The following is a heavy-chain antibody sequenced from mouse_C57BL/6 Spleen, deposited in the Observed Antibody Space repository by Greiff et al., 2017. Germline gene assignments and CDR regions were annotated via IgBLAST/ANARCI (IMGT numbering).Heavy chain of an antibody. D-gene: IGHD2-5*01. CDR3: ARGDYSNYFYFDY. V-gene: IGHV1-69*01. CDR1: GYTFTSYW. Sequence: QVQLQQPGAELVMPGASVKLSCKASGYTFTSYWMHWVKQRPGQGLEWIGEIDPSDSYTNYNQKFKGKSTLTVDKSSSTAYMQLSSLTSEDSAVYYCARGDYSNYFYFDYWGQGTTLTGSS. CDR2: IDPSDSYT. J-gene: IGHJ2*01.